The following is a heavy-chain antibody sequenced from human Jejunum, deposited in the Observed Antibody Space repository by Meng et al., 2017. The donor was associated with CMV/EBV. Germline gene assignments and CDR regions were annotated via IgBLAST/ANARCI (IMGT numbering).Heavy chain of an antibody. CDR3: AKCPPRYSGSTYYLDY. CDR1: FSRSV. CDR2: ITGTGGST. D-gene: IGHD1-26*01. J-gene: IGHJ4*02. V-gene: IGHV3-23*01. Sequence: FSRSVLIWVRQAPGEGLEWVSSITGTGGSTYYADSVKGRFTISRDNSKNTLYLQMGSLRDEDTAVYYCAKCPPRYSGSTYYLDYWGQGTLVTVSS.